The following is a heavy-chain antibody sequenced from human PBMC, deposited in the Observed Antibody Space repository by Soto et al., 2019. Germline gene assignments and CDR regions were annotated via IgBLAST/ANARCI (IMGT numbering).Heavy chain of an antibody. J-gene: IGHJ4*02. D-gene: IGHD3-10*01. Sequence: SETLSLTCTVSGGSISSGGYYWTWIRQHPGKGLEWIGFIYYSGSSYYNPSLQSRASISVDTSKNQFFLRLTSVTAADTAVYYCARVAGGSVAAADYWGQGTLVTVSS. CDR3: ARVAGGSVAAADY. CDR1: GGSISSGGYY. CDR2: IYYSGSS. V-gene: IGHV4-31*03.